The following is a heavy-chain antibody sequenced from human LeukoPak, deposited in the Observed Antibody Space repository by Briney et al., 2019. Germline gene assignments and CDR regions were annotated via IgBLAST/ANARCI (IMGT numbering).Heavy chain of an antibody. CDR3: AKDLNRIAAADPGPPDAFDI. V-gene: IGHV3-23*01. CDR1: GFTFSSYA. J-gene: IGHJ3*02. Sequence: GGSLRLSCAASGFTFSSYAMSWVRQAPGKGLEWVSAISGSGGSTYYADSVKGRFTISRDNSKNTLYLQMNSLRAEDTAVYYCAKDLNRIAAADPGPPDAFDIWGQGTMVTVSS. CDR2: ISGSGGST. D-gene: IGHD6-13*01.